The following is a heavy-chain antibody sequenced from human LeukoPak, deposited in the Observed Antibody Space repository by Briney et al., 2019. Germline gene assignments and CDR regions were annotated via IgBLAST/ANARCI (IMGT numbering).Heavy chain of an antibody. CDR3: ARSASGWYEFGAFDI. CDR1: GFTFSSYD. V-gene: IGHV3-13*01. Sequence: GGSLRLSCAASGFTFSSYDMHWVRQATGKGLEWVSAIGTAGDTYYPGSVKGRFTISRENAKNSLYLQMNSLRAGDTAVYYCARSASGWYEFGAFDIWGQGTMVTVSS. CDR2: IGTAGDT. D-gene: IGHD6-19*01. J-gene: IGHJ3*02.